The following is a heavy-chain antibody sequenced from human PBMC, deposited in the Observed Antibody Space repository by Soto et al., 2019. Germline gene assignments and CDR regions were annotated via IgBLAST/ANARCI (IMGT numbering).Heavy chain of an antibody. CDR3: ARDKVDYDSSGYSLYFDY. CDR1: GGSISSYY. Sequence: PSETLSLTCTVSGGSISSYYWSWIRQPPGKGLEWIGYIYYSGSTNYNPSLKSRVTISVDTSKNQFSLKLSSVTAADTAVYYCARDKVDYDSSGYSLYFDYWGQGTLVTVSS. CDR2: IYYSGST. D-gene: IGHD3-22*01. J-gene: IGHJ4*02. V-gene: IGHV4-59*01.